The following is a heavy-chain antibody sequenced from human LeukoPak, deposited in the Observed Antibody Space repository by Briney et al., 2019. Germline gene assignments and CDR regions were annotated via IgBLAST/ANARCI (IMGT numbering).Heavy chain of an antibody. D-gene: IGHD4-17*01. CDR1: GGSISSSSYY. CDR2: IYYSGST. V-gene: IGHV4-39*02. CDR3: ARDPLKDYGDGSSVFELGYMDV. Sequence: SSETLSLTCTVSGGSISSSSYYWGWIRQPPGKGLEWIGSIYYSGSTYYNPSLKSRVTISVDTSKSQFSLKLSSVTAADTAVYYCARDPLKDYGDGSSVFELGYMDVWGKGTTVTVSS. J-gene: IGHJ6*03.